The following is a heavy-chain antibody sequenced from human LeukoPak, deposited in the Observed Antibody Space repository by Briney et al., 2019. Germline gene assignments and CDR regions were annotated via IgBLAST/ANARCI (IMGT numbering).Heavy chain of an antibody. CDR2: INPSGGRT. D-gene: IGHD2-8*02. CDR3: ARAGGLSNFDY. V-gene: IGHV1-46*01. CDR1: GYTFTNYY. J-gene: IGHJ4*02. Sequence: ASVKVSCKASGYTFTNYYMLWVRLSSGQGLQWMVLINPSGGRTTYAQQFQGRLTVTRDTSTSTLYMELSSLRSDDTAVYYCARAGGLSNFDYWGQGTLVAVSS.